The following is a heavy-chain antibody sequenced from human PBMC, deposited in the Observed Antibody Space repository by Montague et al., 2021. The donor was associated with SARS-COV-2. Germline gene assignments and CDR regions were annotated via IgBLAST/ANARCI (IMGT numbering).Heavy chain of an antibody. J-gene: IGHJ1*01. D-gene: IGHD6-13*01. Sequence: SETLSLTCTVSPVSDGPIRSSTYSWGWIRQSPAKGLEWIGSIDYSGNTDYNPSLKSRVTMSEDTSKSQLSLRVRSVTAADTAIYYCARDSYSRSWFKYWGQGTLVTVSS. CDR3: ARDSYSRSWFKY. V-gene: IGHV4-39*02. CDR1: PVSDGPIRSSTYS. CDR2: IDYSGNT.